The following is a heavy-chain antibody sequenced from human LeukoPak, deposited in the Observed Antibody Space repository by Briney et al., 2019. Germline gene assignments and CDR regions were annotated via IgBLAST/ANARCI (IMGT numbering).Heavy chain of an antibody. CDR3: ATYTSAIQYFLY. CDR1: GYSFTDYY. J-gene: IGHJ4*02. D-gene: IGHD6-19*01. CDR2: VNPSGGAT. V-gene: IGHV1-2*02. Sequence: GASVKVSCKASGYSFTDYYRHWVRQAPGQGPEWMGWVNPSGGATKYAQKFQDRVTMTRDTSISTAYLELSGLTSDDTAVYYCATYTSAIQYFLYWGLGTLVTVSS.